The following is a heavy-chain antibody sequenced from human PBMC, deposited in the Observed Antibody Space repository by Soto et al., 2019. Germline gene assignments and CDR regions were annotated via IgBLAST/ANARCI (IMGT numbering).Heavy chain of an antibody. CDR3: ARWAGGDRGWDDP. D-gene: IGHD2-21*02. J-gene: IGHJ5*02. Sequence: QVQLVQSGPEVKKPGASVRVSCKASGYTFANYGINWVRQAPGQGLVWMGWISAYNGNTNYAQSLQGRVSMTRDTATSAAGMDLRRLRSDDAAVYYGARWAGGDRGWDDPWGQGTLGTVSS. V-gene: IGHV1-18*01. CDR2: ISAYNGNT. CDR1: GYTFANYG.